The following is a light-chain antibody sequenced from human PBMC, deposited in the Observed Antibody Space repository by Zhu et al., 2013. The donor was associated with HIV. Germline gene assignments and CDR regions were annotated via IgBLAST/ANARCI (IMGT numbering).Light chain of an antibody. V-gene: IGKV3-20*01. CDR1: QTVDRSF. J-gene: IGKJ2*01. Sequence: EIVLTQSPGTLSLSPGDRVTLSCRASQTVDRSFLAWYRQRPGQAPRLLIFDASSRATGIPARFSGSGSGTDFTLTISSPQAEDVAVYYCLQYYSTPRTFGQGTKLEIK. CDR2: DAS. CDR3: LQYYSTPRT.